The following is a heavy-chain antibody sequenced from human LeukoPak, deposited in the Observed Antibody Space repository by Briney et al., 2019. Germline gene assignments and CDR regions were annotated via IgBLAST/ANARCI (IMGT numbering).Heavy chain of an antibody. J-gene: IGHJ4*02. V-gene: IGHV4-59*01. D-gene: IGHD5-24*01. CDR2: IYYSGSA. CDR1: GGSISTFS. Sequence: SSETLSLTCTVSGGSISTFSCGWLRQPPGKGLEWIGYIYYSGSANYSPSFKSRVTMSVDTSKNQFSLKLTSVTAADTAVYYCASLGDAYNLDYWGQGTLVTVSS. CDR3: ASLGDAYNLDY.